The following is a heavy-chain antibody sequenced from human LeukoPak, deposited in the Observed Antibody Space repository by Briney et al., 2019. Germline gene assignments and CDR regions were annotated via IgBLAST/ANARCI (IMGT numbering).Heavy chain of an antibody. CDR3: ARTCSGGSCYFIY. J-gene: IGHJ4*02. D-gene: IGHD2-15*01. V-gene: IGHV1-18*01. CDR2: ISTYNGNT. Sequence: ASVKVSCKASDYIFTSYGISWVRQAPGREPEWMGWISTYNGNTNYAQKLQGRVTMTTDTSTSTAYMELRDLRSDDTAVYYCARTCSGGSCYFIYWGQGTLVTVSS. CDR1: DYIFTSYG.